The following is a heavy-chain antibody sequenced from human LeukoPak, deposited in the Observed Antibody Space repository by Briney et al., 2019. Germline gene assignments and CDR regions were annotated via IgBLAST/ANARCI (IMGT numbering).Heavy chain of an antibody. D-gene: IGHD2-21*01. CDR2: IYYSGST. Sequence: SETLSLTCTVSGGSISSSSYYWGWIRQPPGKGLEWIGSIYYSGSTYYNPSLKSRVTISVDTSKNQFSLKLSSVTAADTAVYYCARCGPDYYYYMDVWGKGTTVTVSS. V-gene: IGHV4-39*01. CDR1: GGSISSSSYY. J-gene: IGHJ6*03. CDR3: ARCGPDYYYYMDV.